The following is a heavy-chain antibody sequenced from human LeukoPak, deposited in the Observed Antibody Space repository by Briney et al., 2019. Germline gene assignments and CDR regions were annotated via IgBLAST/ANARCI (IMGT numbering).Heavy chain of an antibody. CDR3: VRDGVDGDHFDY. CDR1: GFTFSSYA. CDR2: ISGSGGST. D-gene: IGHD4-17*01. V-gene: IGHV3-23*01. J-gene: IGHJ4*02. Sequence: PGGSLRLSCAASGFTFSSYAMSWVRQAPGKGLEWVSAISGSGGSTYYADSVKGRFTISRDNSKNTLYLQMNSLRAEDTAVYYCVRDGVDGDHFDYWGQGTLVTVSS.